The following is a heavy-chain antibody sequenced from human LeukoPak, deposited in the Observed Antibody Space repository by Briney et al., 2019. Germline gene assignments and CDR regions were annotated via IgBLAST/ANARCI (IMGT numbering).Heavy chain of an antibody. V-gene: IGHV4-39*01. D-gene: IGHD3/OR15-3a*01. Sequence: PSETLSLTCSVSGGSISSSSYFWGWIRQPPGQRMEWIGNIYYSGSTQYNPSLESRVTISVDTSKNQFSLKLTSVTAADTAVYYCARQTGSGLFILPGGQGTLVTVSS. CDR3: ARQTGSGLFILP. J-gene: IGHJ4*02. CDR2: IYYSGST. CDR1: GGSISSSSYF.